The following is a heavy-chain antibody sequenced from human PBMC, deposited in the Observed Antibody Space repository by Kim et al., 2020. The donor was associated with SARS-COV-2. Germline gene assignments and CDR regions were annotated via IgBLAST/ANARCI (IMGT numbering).Heavy chain of an antibody. CDR2: IRSKVNGYAT. D-gene: IGHD1-1*01. J-gene: IGHJ3*01. CDR1: GFKFSDSA. CDR3: TRVRGTTLAFWDAFDL. Sequence: GGSLRLSCGASGFKFSDSAMHWVRRASGKGLEWVGRIRSKVNGYATAYRASVRGRITIYRYDSRNTAYLQMNSLKTEDTAVYECTRVRGTTLAFWDAFDLWGQGTMVPVSS. V-gene: IGHV3-73*01.